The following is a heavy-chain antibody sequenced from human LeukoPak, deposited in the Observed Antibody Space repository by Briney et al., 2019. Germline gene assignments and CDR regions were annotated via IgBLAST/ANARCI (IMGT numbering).Heavy chain of an antibody. Sequence: GASVKVSCEASGYTFTVYYMHWVRQAPGQGLEWMGWINPNSGVTHYAPNFQGRVTIISDTSITTVFLEMNRLRSDDTAVCYCARGATGYNSGWYGVDYWGQGTLVTVSS. CDR1: GYTFTVYY. CDR3: ARGATGYNSGWYGVDY. J-gene: IGHJ4*02. D-gene: IGHD6-19*01. V-gene: IGHV1-2*02. CDR2: INPNSGVT.